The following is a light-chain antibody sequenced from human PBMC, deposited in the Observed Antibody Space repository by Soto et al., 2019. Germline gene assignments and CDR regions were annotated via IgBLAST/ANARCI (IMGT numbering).Light chain of an antibody. V-gene: IGKV3-20*01. J-gene: IGKJ1*01. CDR1: QSVSSNY. CDR3: QQYDTSPRT. Sequence: EVMLTQSPGTLSLSPGERATLSCRASQSVSSNYLAWYQQKTGQAPRLLIYGASNRATGIPDRFSGSGSATDFTRTIRRLEPEDFAVYYCQQYDTSPRTFGQGTKVEFK. CDR2: GAS.